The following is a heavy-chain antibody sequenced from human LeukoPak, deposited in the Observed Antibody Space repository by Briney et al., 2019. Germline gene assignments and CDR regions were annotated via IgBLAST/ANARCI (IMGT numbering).Heavy chain of an antibody. D-gene: IGHD3-10*01. CDR3: AKDHSTHYYGSGTYGPRGYSDY. CDR2: IWDDGSNN. CDR1: GFTFSSYG. J-gene: IGHJ4*02. Sequence: GRSLRLFCAASGFTFSSYGMHWVRQAPGKGLEWVALIWDDGSNNYYADSVKGRFTISRDNSKNTLYLQMNSLRAEDTAVYYCAKDHSTHYYGSGTYGPRGYSDYWGRGTLVTVSS. V-gene: IGHV3-33*06.